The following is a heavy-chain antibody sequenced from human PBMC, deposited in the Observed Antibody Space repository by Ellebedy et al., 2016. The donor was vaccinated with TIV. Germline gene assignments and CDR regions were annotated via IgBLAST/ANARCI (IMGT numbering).Heavy chain of an antibody. D-gene: IGHD2/OR15-2a*01. CDR2: ISGWNGNT. CDR1: GYRFNMYD. V-gene: IGHV1-18*01. Sequence: ASVKVSXKASGYRFNMYDIAWVRQAPGQGLEWMGWISGWNGNTNYAQKLRGRVTMSTDASTTTFYMELRSLRPDDTAVYYCARGRYCHSDECDRRNGMDVWGQGTTVTVS. CDR3: ARGRYCHSDECDRRNGMDV. J-gene: IGHJ6*02.